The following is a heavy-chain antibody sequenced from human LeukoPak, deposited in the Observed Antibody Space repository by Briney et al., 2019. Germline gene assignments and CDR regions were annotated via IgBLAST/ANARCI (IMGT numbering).Heavy chain of an antibody. CDR3: ARRTSSYIDY. V-gene: IGHV4-30-2*01. J-gene: IGHJ4*02. Sequence: PSQTLSLTCTVSGGSISSGVYYWSWIRQPPGKGLEWIGYIYHSGSTNYNPSLKSRVTISVDTSKNQFSLKLSSVTAADTAVYYCARRTSSYIDYWGQGTLVTVSS. D-gene: IGHD2-2*01. CDR2: IYHSGST. CDR1: GGSISSGVYY.